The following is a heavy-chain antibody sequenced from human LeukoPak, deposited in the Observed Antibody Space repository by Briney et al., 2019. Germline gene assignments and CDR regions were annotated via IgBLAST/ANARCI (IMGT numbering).Heavy chain of an antibody. D-gene: IGHD5-24*01. V-gene: IGHV4-59*01. CDR2: IYYGGST. CDR1: GLSISNYY. J-gene: IGHJ4*02. CDR3: ARGDGYHLY. Sequence: SETLSLTCSVSGLSISNYYWSWIRQPPGKGLEWIGYIYYGGSTNYNPSLKSRVTISVDTSKNQFSLKLNSVTAADTAVYYCARGDGYHLYWGQGTLVTVS.